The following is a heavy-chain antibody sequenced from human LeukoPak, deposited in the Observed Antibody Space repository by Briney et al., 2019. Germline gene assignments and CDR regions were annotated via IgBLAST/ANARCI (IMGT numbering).Heavy chain of an antibody. CDR1: GGTFSSYA. CDR2: IIPIFGTA. Sequence: SVKVSCMASGGTFSSYAISWVRQAPGQGLEWMGGIIPIFGTANYAQKFQGRVTITADESTSTAYMELSSLRSEDTAVYYCARGSRCSSTSCYAGDDYWGQGTLVTVSS. CDR3: ARGSRCSSTSCYAGDDY. D-gene: IGHD2-2*01. J-gene: IGHJ4*02. V-gene: IGHV1-69*13.